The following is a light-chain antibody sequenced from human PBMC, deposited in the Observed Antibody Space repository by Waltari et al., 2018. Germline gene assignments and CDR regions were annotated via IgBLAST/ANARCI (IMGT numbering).Light chain of an antibody. CDR3: AAWDDSLSGRV. Sequence: QPVLTQPPSASGTPGQRVTISCSGSSSNIGSNYLYWYQQPPGAAPKLLIYRNNQRPSGVPDRFSGSKSGTSASQAISGLRSEDEADYYCAAWDDSLSGRVFGGGTKLTVL. CDR2: RNN. CDR1: SSNIGSNY. J-gene: IGLJ3*02. V-gene: IGLV1-47*01.